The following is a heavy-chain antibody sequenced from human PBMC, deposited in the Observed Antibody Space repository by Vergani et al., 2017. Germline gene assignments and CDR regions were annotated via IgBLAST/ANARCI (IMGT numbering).Heavy chain of an antibody. CDR1: GGSISSSNHY. CDR2: SYYSGST. Sequence: QLQLQESGPGLVKPSETLSLTCTVSGGSISSSNHYWGWIRQPPGKGLEWIGSSYYSGSTYYNPSLKSRVTISVDTSKNQLSLKLSSVTAADTAVYYCARHKWYCISTSCYYFDQWGQGTLVTVSS. D-gene: IGHD2-2*01. CDR3: ARHKWYCISTSCYYFDQ. J-gene: IGHJ4*02. V-gene: IGHV4-39*01.